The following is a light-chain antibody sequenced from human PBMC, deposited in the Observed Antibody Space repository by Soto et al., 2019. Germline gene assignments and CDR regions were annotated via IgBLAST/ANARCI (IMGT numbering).Light chain of an antibody. V-gene: IGLV2-23*01. J-gene: IGLJ3*02. CDR2: DYN. CDR1: RSDVGSYDL. Sequence: QSALTQPASVSGSPGQSITISCTGTRSDVGSYDLVSWYQQHPGKVPKLIIYDYNKRPSGVSNRFSGSKSGNTASLTISGLQAEDEADYYCCSYAGSDTVMFGGGTKVTVL. CDR3: CSYAGSDTVM.